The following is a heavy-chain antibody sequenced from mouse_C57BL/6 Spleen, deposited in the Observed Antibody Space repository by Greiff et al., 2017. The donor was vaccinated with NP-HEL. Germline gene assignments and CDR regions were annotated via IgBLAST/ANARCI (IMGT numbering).Heavy chain of an antibody. CDR2: INYDGSST. J-gene: IGHJ1*03. CDR3: ARLGRGGYWYFDV. Sequence: EVKLVESEGGLVQPGSSMKLSCTASGFTFSDYYMAWVRQVPEKGLEWVANINYDGSSTYYLDSLKSRFIISRDNAKNILYLQMSSLKSEDTATYYCARLGRGGYWYFDVWGTGTTVTVSS. V-gene: IGHV5-16*01. CDR1: GFTFSDYY. D-gene: IGHD4-1*01.